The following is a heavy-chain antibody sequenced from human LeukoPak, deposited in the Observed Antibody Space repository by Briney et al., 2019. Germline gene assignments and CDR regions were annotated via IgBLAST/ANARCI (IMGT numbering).Heavy chain of an antibody. CDR1: GYTFTSYG. J-gene: IGHJ6*03. Sequence: ASVKVSCKASGYTFTSYGISGVRQAPGQGLEWMGWISAYDGNTKYAQKLQGRVTMTTDTSTSTAYMELRSLRSEDTAVYYCARAGGTTGTTHYYYYYMDVWGKGTTVTVSS. CDR3: ARAGGTTGTTHYYYYYMDV. D-gene: IGHD1-1*01. CDR2: ISAYDGNT. V-gene: IGHV1-18*01.